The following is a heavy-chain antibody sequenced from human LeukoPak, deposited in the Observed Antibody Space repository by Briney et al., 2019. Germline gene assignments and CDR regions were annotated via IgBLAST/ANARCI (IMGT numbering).Heavy chain of an antibody. J-gene: IGHJ4*02. CDR3: ARARGVEAIDY. CDR1: GDSINNNNYY. CDR2: IYYNGRT. D-gene: IGHD3-10*01. Sequence: PSETLSLTCTVSGDSINNNNYYWGWIRQPPGKGLEWIGNIYYNGRTYYSPSLKSRGTISVDTSKNQFSLKLSSVTAADTAVYYCARARGVEAIDYWGQGTLVTVSS. V-gene: IGHV4-39*02.